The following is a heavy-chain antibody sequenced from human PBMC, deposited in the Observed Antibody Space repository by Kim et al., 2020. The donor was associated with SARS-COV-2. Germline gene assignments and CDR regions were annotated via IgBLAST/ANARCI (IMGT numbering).Heavy chain of an antibody. D-gene: IGHD3-3*01. CDR2: ISGSGGST. CDR1: GFTFSSYA. V-gene: IGHV3-23*01. Sequence: GGSLRLSCAASGFTFSSYAMSWVRQAPGKGLEWVSAISGSGGSTYYADSVKGRFTISRDNSKNTLYLQMNSLRAEDTAVYYCAKDGVLRTIFGVVIMYFDYWGQGTLVTVSS. CDR3: AKDGVLRTIFGVVIMYFDY. J-gene: IGHJ4*02.